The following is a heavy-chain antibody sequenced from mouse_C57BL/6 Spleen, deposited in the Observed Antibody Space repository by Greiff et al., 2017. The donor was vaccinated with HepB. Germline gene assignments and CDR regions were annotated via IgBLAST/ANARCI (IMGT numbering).Heavy chain of an antibody. D-gene: IGHD1-1*01. CDR1: GYTFTSYN. J-gene: IGHJ2*01. CDR3: ARGGTSIYYGSSLDY. CDR2: IYPGNGDT. Sequence: LQQSGAELVRPGASVKMSCKASGYTFTSYNMHWVKQTPRQGLEWIGAIYPGNGDTSYNQKFKGKATLTVDKSSSTAYMQLSSLTSEDSAVYFCARGGTSIYYGSSLDYWGQGTTLTVSS. V-gene: IGHV1-12*01.